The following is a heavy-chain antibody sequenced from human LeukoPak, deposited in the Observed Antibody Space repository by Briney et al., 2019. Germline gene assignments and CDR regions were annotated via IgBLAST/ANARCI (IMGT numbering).Heavy chain of an antibody. CDR1: GFTVSSNY. Sequence: GGSLRLSCATSGFTVSSNYMSWVRQAPGKGLEGVSVIYDSGTTYYADSVKGRFLIFRDTSKNTVDLQMNSLRVEDTAVYYCAGRRSSGWYAYWGQGTLVTVSS. CDR3: AGRRSSGWYAY. CDR2: IYDSGTT. J-gene: IGHJ4*02. V-gene: IGHV3-53*01. D-gene: IGHD6-19*01.